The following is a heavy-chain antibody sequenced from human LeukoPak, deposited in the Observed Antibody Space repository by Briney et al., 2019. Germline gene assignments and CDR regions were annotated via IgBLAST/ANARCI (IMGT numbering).Heavy chain of an antibody. CDR1: GFTFSSYA. CDR2: ISGSGGST. V-gene: IGHV3-23*01. J-gene: IGHJ4*02. CDR3: AATPRVGATIPDVV. D-gene: IGHD1-26*01. Sequence: GGSLRLSCAASGFTFSSYAMSWFRQAPGKGLEWVSAISGSGGSTYYADSVKGRFTISRDNSKNTLYLQMNSLRAEDTAVYYCAATPRVGATIPDVVWGQGTLVTVSS.